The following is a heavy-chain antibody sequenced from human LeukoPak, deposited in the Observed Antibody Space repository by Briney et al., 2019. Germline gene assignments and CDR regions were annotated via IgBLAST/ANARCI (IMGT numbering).Heavy chain of an antibody. V-gene: IGHV1-2*02. Sequence: GALVKVSCKASGYTFTGYFIHWVRQTPGQGLEWMAWIHPNSGGTNSAQRFQGRVTMTRDTSLSTAYMELSRLRSDDTAVYYCAREGVGPTQYSFDYWGQGTLVAVSS. J-gene: IGHJ4*02. CDR3: AREGVGPTQYSFDY. D-gene: IGHD1-26*01. CDR1: GYTFTGYF. CDR2: IHPNSGGT.